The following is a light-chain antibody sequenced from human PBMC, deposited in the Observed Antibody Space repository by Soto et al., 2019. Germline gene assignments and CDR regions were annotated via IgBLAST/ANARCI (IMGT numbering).Light chain of an antibody. CDR2: GAS. Sequence: EIVLTQSPGTLSLSPGERATLSCRASQRVSSSYLAWYQQKSGQAPRLLIHGASSRATGIPDRFSGSGSGTDFTLTISRLEPEDFAGYYCQQYGSSPPTFGQGTKVEIK. CDR1: QRVSSSY. V-gene: IGKV3-20*01. CDR3: QQYGSSPPT. J-gene: IGKJ1*01.